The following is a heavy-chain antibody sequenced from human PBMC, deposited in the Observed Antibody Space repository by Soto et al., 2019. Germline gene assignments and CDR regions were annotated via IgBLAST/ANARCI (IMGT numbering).Heavy chain of an antibody. CDR2: ISGSGDSA. CDR3: ARGIHNNYGVTPAY. D-gene: IGHD2-8*01. V-gene: IGHV3-23*01. Sequence: GGSLRLSCAASGFTFSSYAMSWVRQAPGKGLEWVSAISGSGDSAYYADSVKGRFTISRDNSKNTLYLQMNSLRAEDTAVYYCARGIHNNYGVTPAYWGQGTLVTVSS. CDR1: GFTFSSYA. J-gene: IGHJ4*02.